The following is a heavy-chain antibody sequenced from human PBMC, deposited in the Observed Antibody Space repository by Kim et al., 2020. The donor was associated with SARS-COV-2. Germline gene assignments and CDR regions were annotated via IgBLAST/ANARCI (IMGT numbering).Heavy chain of an antibody. CDR2: ISSSSSYI. J-gene: IGHJ4*02. CDR3: ASDPYYYDSSGYLNDY. D-gene: IGHD3-22*01. V-gene: IGHV3-21*01. CDR1: GFTFSSYS. Sequence: GGSLRLSCAASGFTFSSYSMNWVRQAPGKGLEWVSSISSSSSYIYYADSVKGRFTISRDNAKNSLYLQMNSLRAEDTAVYYCASDPYYYDSSGYLNDYWGQGTLVTVSS.